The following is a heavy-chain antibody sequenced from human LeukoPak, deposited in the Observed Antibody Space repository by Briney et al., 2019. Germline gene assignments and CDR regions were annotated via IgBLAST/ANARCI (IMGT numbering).Heavy chain of an antibody. CDR1: GYTFSSNA. J-gene: IGHJ4*02. V-gene: IGHV7-4-1*02. CDR3: ARGYDSSGYFSD. Sequence: ASVKVSCKASGYTFSSNAVNWVRQAPGQGLEWMGWIDTNTGNPTYAQGFTGQFVFSLDTSVSTAYLQISSLKAEDTAEYFCARGYDSSGYFSDWGQGTLVTVSS. D-gene: IGHD3-22*01. CDR2: IDTNTGNP.